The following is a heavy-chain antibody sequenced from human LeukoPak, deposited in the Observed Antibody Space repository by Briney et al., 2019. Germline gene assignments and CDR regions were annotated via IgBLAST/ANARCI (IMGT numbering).Heavy chain of an antibody. CDR3: ARDFGFSPSSGYSFDY. Sequence: GRSLRLSCAAAGFTFSNYWMHWVRQAPGKGLVWVSRVNRDGSSTTYADSVKGRFTISRDNAKNTLYLQMNRLGVEDTAVYYCARDFGFSPSSGYSFDYWGQGTLVTVSS. V-gene: IGHV3-74*01. CDR1: GFTFSNYW. J-gene: IGHJ4*02. D-gene: IGHD3-22*01. CDR2: VNRDGSST.